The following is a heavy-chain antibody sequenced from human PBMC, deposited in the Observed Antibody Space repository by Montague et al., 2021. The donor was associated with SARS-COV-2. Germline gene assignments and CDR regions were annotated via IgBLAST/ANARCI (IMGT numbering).Heavy chain of an antibody. CDR2: IYYSGST. Sequence: SETLSLTCTVSGGSISSYYWSWIRQPPGKGLEWIGYIYYSGSTNYNPSPKSRVTISVDTSKNQFSLKLSSVTAADTAVYYCARDRVPPDYGDAFDLWGQGTLVTVSS. D-gene: IGHD4/OR15-4a*01. CDR1: GGSISSYY. J-gene: IGHJ3*01. CDR3: ARDRVPPDYGDAFDL. V-gene: IGHV4-59*01.